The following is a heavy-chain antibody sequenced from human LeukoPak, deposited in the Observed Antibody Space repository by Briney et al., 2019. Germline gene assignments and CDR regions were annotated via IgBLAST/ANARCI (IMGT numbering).Heavy chain of an antibody. CDR3: ARRRYYDSSGYYLGFDY. D-gene: IGHD3-22*01. CDR1: GYSFTSYW. Sequence: GESLQISCQGSGYSFTSYWIGWVRQMPGKGLEWMGIIYPGDSDTRYSPSFQGQVTISADKSISTAYLQWSSLKASDTAMYYCARRRYYDSSGYYLGFDYWGQGTLVTVSS. V-gene: IGHV5-51*01. J-gene: IGHJ4*02. CDR2: IYPGDSDT.